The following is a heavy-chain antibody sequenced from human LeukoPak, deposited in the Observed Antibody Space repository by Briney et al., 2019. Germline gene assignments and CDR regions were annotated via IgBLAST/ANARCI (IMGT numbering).Heavy chain of an antibody. D-gene: IGHD3-22*01. V-gene: IGHV3-23*01. CDR3: AKDPFDSSGPYYFDY. CDR2: ISGSGGST. CDR1: GFTFSSYA. Sequence: GGSLRLSCAASGFTFSSYAMGWVRQAPGKGLEWVSAISGSGGSTYYADSVKGRFTISRDNSKNTLYLQMNSLRAEDTAVYYCAKDPFDSSGPYYFDYWGQGTLVTVSS. J-gene: IGHJ4*02.